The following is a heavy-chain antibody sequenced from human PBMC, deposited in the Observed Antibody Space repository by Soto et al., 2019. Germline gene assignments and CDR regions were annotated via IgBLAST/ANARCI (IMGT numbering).Heavy chain of an antibody. J-gene: IGHJ4*02. D-gene: IGHD6-19*01. CDR1: GFTFSTYS. CDR3: ERERGSGWTFDY. CDR2: ISSSSTI. V-gene: IGHV3-48*01. Sequence: GGSLRLSCAASGFTFSTYSVNWVRQAPGKGLEWVSSISSSSTIYYADSVKGRFTISRDNVQNSLYLQMHSLRAEDTAVYYCERERGSGWTFDYWGQGTLVTVSS.